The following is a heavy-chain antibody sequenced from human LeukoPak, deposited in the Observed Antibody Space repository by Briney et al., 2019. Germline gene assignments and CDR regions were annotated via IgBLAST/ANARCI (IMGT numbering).Heavy chain of an antibody. CDR2: IYSNDNT. CDR1: GGSTSFYY. Sequence: PSETLSLTCTVSGGSTSFYYWSWIRQPAGKGLECFGRIYSNDNTNYNPSLKSRVTMSLDTSKNQFSLKLTSVTAADTAVYYCARGPYGSGSHRWFDPWGQGALVTVSS. D-gene: IGHD3-10*01. J-gene: IGHJ5*02. V-gene: IGHV4-4*07. CDR3: ARGPYGSGSHRWFDP.